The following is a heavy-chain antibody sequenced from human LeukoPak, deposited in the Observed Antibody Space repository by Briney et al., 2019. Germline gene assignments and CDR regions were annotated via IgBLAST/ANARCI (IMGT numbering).Heavy chain of an antibody. Sequence: GASVKVSCKASGYTFTSYYMHWVRQAPGQGLEWMGIINHSGGSTSYAQKFQGRVTMTRDTSTSTVYMELNSLRAEDTAVYYCARVRGSCRSTSCRNEYFDYWGQGTLVTVSS. J-gene: IGHJ4*02. V-gene: IGHV1-46*01. CDR2: INHSGGST. CDR1: GYTFTSYY. CDR3: ARVRGSCRSTSCRNEYFDY. D-gene: IGHD2-2*01.